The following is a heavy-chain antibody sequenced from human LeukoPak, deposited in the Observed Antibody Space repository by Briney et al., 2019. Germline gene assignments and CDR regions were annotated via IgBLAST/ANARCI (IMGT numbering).Heavy chain of an antibody. CDR3: ARSIDYGSGSYYY. Sequence: SETLALTCTVSGGSISSYYWSWIRQPPGKGLEWIGYIYYSGSTNYNPSLKSRVTISVDTSKNQFSLKLSSVTAADTAVYYCARSIDYGSGSYYYSGQGTLVTVSS. CDR1: GGSISSYY. V-gene: IGHV4-59*08. CDR2: IYYSGST. J-gene: IGHJ4*02. D-gene: IGHD3-10*01.